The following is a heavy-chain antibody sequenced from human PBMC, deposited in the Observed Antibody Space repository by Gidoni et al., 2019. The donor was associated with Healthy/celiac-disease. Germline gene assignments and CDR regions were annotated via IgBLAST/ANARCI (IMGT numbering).Heavy chain of an antibody. CDR3: AKNGGYYVADWYFDL. CDR2: SRGSGGST. V-gene: IGHV3-23*01. CDR1: GFTFSSYA. J-gene: IGHJ2*01. Sequence: EVQLLESGGGLVQPGGSLRLSCAASGFTFSSYAMSWVRQAPGKGLEWVSASRGSGGSTYYADSVKGRFTISRDNSKNTLYLQMNSLRAEDTAVYYCAKNGGYYVADWYFDLWGRGTLVTVSS. D-gene: IGHD3-3*01.